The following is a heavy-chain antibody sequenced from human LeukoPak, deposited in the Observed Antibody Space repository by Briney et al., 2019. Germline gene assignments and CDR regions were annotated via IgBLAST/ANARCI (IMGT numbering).Heavy chain of an antibody. CDR2: MNPNSGNT. V-gene: IGHV1-8*02. CDR1: GYTFTSYG. D-gene: IGHD6-19*01. Sequence: GASVKVSCKASGYTFTSYGINWVRQATGQGLEWMGWMNPNSGNTGYAQKFQGRVTMTRNTSISTAYMELSSLRSEDTAVYYCARAPSSGWASSLYGMDVWGQGTTVTVSS. CDR3: ARAPSSGWASSLYGMDV. J-gene: IGHJ6*02.